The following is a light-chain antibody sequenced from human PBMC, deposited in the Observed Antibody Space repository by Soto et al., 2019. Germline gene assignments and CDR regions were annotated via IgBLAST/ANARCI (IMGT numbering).Light chain of an antibody. CDR2: SNN. V-gene: IGLV1-44*01. CDR1: NSNIESNT. Sequence: HSVLTQPPSASGTPGQRVTISCSGSNSNIESNTVNWYQQLPGTAPKLLIYSNNQRPSGVPDRFSGSKSGTSASLAISGLQSDDEADYYCAAWDDSLNGHVVFGGGTKLTVL. CDR3: AAWDDSLNGHVV. J-gene: IGLJ2*01.